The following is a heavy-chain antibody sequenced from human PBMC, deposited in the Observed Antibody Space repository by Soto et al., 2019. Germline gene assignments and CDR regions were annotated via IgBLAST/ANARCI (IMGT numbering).Heavy chain of an antibody. D-gene: IGHD2-21*02. CDR2: INHSGST. J-gene: IGHJ4*02. V-gene: IGHV4-34*01. CDR3: RAYCGGDCYFPFDY. CDR1: GGSFSGYY. Sequence: XETLSLTCAVDGGSFSGYYWSWIRQPPGKGLEWIGEINHSGSTNYNPSLKSRVTISVDTSKNQFSLKLSSVTAADTAVYYCRAYCGGDCYFPFDYWGQGTLVTVSS.